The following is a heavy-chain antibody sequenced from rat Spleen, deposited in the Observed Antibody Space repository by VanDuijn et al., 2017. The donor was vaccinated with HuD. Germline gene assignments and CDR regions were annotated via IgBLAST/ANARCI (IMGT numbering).Heavy chain of an antibody. J-gene: IGHJ2*01. CDR3: TRGGYFRH. CDR2: ITNAAGKV. CDR1: GFTFNDCY. V-gene: IGHV5-31*01. Sequence: EVQLVESDGGLVQPGRSLKLSCVASGFTFNDCYMAWVRQAPGKGLEWVASITNAAGKVHYPDSVKGRFTISRDTAQNTLYLQMNSPTSEDTATYYCTRGGYFRHWGRGVMVTVSS. D-gene: IGHD2-5*01.